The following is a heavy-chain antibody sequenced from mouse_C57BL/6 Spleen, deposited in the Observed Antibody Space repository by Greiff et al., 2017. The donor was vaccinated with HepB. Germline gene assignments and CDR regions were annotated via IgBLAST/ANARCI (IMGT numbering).Heavy chain of an antibody. D-gene: IGHD2-5*01. CDR3: SRYYSNYQLDY. V-gene: IGHV1-52*01. CDR1: GYTFTSYW. Sequence: QVQLQQPGAELVRPGSSVKLSCKASGYTFTSYWMHWVKQRPIQGLEWIGNIDPSDSETHYNQKFKDKATLTVDKSSSTAYMQLSSLTSEDSAVYYCSRYYSNYQLDYWGQGTTLTVSS. J-gene: IGHJ2*01. CDR2: IDPSDSET.